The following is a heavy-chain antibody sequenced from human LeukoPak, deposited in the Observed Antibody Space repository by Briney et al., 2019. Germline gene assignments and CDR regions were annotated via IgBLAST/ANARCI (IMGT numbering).Heavy chain of an antibody. Sequence: SETLSLTCTVSGGSISSSSYYWGWIRRPPGKGLEWIGSIYYSGSTYYNPSLKSRVTISVDTSKNQFSLKLSSVTAADTAVYYCARGAYDSTSGDYWGQGTLVTVSS. V-gene: IGHV4-39*07. D-gene: IGHD3-22*01. CDR1: GGSISSSSYY. CDR2: IYYSGST. J-gene: IGHJ4*02. CDR3: ARGAYDSTSGDY.